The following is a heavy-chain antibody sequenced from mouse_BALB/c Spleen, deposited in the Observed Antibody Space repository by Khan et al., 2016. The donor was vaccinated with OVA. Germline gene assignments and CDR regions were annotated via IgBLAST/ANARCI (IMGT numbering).Heavy chain of an antibody. V-gene: IGHV14-4*02. J-gene: IGHJ3*01. CDR1: GFNIKDYY. Sequence: EVQLQESGAALVRSGASVKLSCTASGFNIKDYYIHWMKQRPKQGLEWIGLIDPENGDTECAPKFQGKATMNADKPSKTADLRRSGRATDDTAVYDSSAAKSSLWFASRGQGTRVTVSA. D-gene: IGHD1-3*01. CDR2: IDPENGDT. CDR3: SAAKSSLWFAS.